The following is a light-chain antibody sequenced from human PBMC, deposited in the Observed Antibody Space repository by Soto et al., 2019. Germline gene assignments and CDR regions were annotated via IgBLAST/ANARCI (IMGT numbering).Light chain of an antibody. V-gene: IGKV2-30*01. CDR1: QSLVSSNGNTY. Sequence: DVVMTQSPLSLPVTLGQPASISCRSSQSLVSSNGNTYLNWFQQRPGQSPRRLVYKVSNRDSGVQDGFSGSGSGSGFPLKISWVQAEDVAVSYCMQGGHWPTFGQETKLEI. J-gene: IGKJ2*01. CDR2: KVS. CDR3: MQGGHWPT.